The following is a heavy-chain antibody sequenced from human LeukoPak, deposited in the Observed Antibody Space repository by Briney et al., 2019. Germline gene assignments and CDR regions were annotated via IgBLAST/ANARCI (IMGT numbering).Heavy chain of an antibody. CDR3: ARDLIPGIAAAATDAFDI. CDR1: GYTFTSYG. V-gene: IGHV1-18*01. D-gene: IGHD6-13*01. J-gene: IGHJ3*02. CDR2: ISAYNGNT. Sequence: ASVKVSCRASGYTFTSYGISWVRQAPGQGLEWMGWISAYNGNTNYAQKLQGRVTMTTDTSTSTAYMELRSLRSDDTAVYYCARDLIPGIAAAATDAFDIWGQGTMVTVSS.